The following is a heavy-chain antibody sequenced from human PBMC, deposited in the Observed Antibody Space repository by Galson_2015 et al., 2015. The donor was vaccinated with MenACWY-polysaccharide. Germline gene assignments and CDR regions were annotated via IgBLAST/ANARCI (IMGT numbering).Heavy chain of an antibody. CDR2: ISGSGSSA. Sequence: SLRLSCAASGFTFRTFPMNWVRQTPGKGLEWDAGISGSGSSAFYADSMRGRFTISRDNSMNTLYLQMNSLRADDTALDYCAKSGGDGVTVFATVPTAPESWGQGTLVTVSS. J-gene: IGHJ4*02. CDR3: AKSGGDGVTVFATVPTAPES. CDR1: GFTFRTFP. V-gene: IGHV3-23*01. D-gene: IGHD2-21*01.